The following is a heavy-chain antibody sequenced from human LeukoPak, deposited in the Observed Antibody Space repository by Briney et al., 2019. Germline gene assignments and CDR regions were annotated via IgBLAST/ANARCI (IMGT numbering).Heavy chain of an antibody. CDR3: ARVGSSSSYYYYGMDV. J-gene: IGHJ6*02. CDR1: GFTFSSYS. D-gene: IGHD6-6*01. Sequence: GGSLRLSCVASGFTFSSYSMHWVRQAPGKGLEWVAVFSYDGNNKFYADSVKGRFTISRDNSKNTLYLQMNSLRAEDTAVYYCARVGSSSSYYYYGMDVWGQGTTVTVSS. V-gene: IGHV3-30-3*01. CDR2: FSYDGNNK.